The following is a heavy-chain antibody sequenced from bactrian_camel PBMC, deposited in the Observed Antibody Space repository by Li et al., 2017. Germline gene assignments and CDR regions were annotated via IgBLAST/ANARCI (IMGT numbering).Heavy chain of an antibody. CDR2: TISDVGT. CDR3: ATAFARAEPHCIRALGEFNS. V-gene: IGHV3S66*01. D-gene: IGHD5*01. J-gene: IGHJ6*01. Sequence: DVQLVESGGGSVQAGGSLRLSCTASGFTFEDTDMVWYRQAPGNEREVVATISDVGTWYSAPVKGRFTISRDNAKNTLLLRTNSLKPEDTAMYYCATAFARAEPHCIRALGEFNSWGQGTQVTVS. CDR1: GFTFEDTD.